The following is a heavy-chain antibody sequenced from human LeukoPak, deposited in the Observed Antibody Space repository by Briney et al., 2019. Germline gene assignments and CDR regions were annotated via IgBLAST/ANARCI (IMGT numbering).Heavy chain of an antibody. Sequence: SETLSLTCTVSGGSISSYYWSWVRQPAGKGLEWIGRIYTSGSTNYNPSLKSRVTMSVDTSKNQFSLKLSSVTAADTAVYYCARDPWVDGSGWGWAFDIWGQGTMVTVSS. J-gene: IGHJ3*02. CDR2: IYTSGST. CDR3: ARDPWVDGSGWGWAFDI. CDR1: GGSISSYY. D-gene: IGHD6-19*01. V-gene: IGHV4-4*07.